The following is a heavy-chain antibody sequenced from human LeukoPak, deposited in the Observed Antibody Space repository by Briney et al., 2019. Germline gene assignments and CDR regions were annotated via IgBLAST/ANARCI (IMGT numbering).Heavy chain of an antibody. D-gene: IGHD3-22*01. CDR1: GYTFINYG. J-gene: IGHJ3*01. V-gene: IGHV1-18*01. CDR3: VRDRTRRILSVIIAPDAFDF. Sequence: GASVKVSVTSSGYTFINYGISWVRQSPGQGLEWMGWISTYNGNTKYADNFQGRVTVTTDTHTTTVSMELRSLRSDDTAVYYCVRDRTRRILSVIIAPDAFDFWGRGTGDSVSS. CDR2: ISTYNGNT.